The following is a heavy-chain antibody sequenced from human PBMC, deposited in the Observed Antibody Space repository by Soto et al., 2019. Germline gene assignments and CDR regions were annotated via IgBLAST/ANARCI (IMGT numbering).Heavy chain of an antibody. D-gene: IGHD2-8*01. Sequence: PSETLSLTCAVYGGSFSGYYWSWIRQPPGKGLEWIGEINHSGSTNYNPSLKSRVTISVDTSKNQFSLKLSSVTAADTAVYYCARGGYCTKVVCYYYYYYGMDVWGQGTTLTVSS. CDR3: ARGGYCTKVVCYYYYYYGMDV. CDR1: GGSFSGYY. V-gene: IGHV4-34*01. CDR2: INHSGST. J-gene: IGHJ6*02.